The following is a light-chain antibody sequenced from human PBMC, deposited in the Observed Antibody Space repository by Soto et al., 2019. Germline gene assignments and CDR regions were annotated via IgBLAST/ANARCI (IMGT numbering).Light chain of an antibody. CDR1: SLDVGGFDY. J-gene: IGLJ1*01. CDR3: CSYAGIYTYV. CDR2: DVT. Sequence: QSALTQPRSVSGSPGQSVTISCTGTSLDVGGFDYVSWYQQHPGKAPTFIIYDVTQRPSGVPDRFSGFKSGNTASLTISGLDPGDEADYYCCSYAGIYTYVFGTGTKVTVL. V-gene: IGLV2-11*01.